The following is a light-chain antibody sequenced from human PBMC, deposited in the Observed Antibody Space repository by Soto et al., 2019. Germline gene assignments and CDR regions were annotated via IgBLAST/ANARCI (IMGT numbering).Light chain of an antibody. V-gene: IGLV2-14*03. CDR1: SSDVGAYNH. J-gene: IGLJ1*01. CDR3: LSYTTSTTYV. Sequence: QSALTQPASVSGSPGQSITISRTGTSSDVGAYNHVSWFQHHPGKAPKLMIYDVSNRPSGVSNRFSGSKSGNTASLTISGLQAEDEADYYCLSYTTSTTYVFGTGTKLTVL. CDR2: DVS.